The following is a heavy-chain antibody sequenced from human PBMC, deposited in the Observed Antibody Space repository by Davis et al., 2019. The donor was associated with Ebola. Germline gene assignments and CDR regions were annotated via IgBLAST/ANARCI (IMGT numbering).Heavy chain of an antibody. CDR1: GFTFRSYW. D-gene: IGHD3-16*01. CDR3: VKRLDSYFEC. J-gene: IGHJ4*02. Sequence: GESLKISCAASGFTFRSYWMSWVRQAPGKGLEWVSTITGSGSTIYYADSVRGRFTISRDNPKNTLYLHMNSLRADDAAVYYCVKRLDSYFECWGQGTLVTVSS. CDR2: ITGSGSTI. V-gene: IGHV3-23*01.